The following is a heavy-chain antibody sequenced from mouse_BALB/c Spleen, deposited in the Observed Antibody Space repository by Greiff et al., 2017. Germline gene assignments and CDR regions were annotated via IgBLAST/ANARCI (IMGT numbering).Heavy chain of an antibody. J-gene: IGHJ1*01. CDR2: ISYSGST. CDR3: ARSPIYYGNYKYFDV. CDR1: GYSITSGY. V-gene: IGHV3-8*02. Sequence: EVKVVESGPSLVKPSQTLSLTCSVTGYSITSGYWNWIRKFPGNKLEYMGYISYSGSTYYNPSLKSRISITRDTSKNQYYLQLNSVTTEDTATYYCARSPIYYGNYKYFDVWGAGTTVTVSS. D-gene: IGHD2-1*01.